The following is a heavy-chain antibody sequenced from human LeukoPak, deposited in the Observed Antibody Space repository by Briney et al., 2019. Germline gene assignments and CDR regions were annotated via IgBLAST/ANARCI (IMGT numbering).Heavy chain of an antibody. V-gene: IGHV1-69*04. J-gene: IGHJ6*02. CDR1: GGTFSSYA. D-gene: IGHD2-2*01. CDR2: IIPILGIA. CDR3: ARGYCSSTSCYDYGMDV. Sequence: SVKVSCKASGGTFSSYAISWVGQAPGQGLEWMGRIIPILGIANYAQKFQGRVTITADKSTSTAYMELSSLRSEDTAVYYCARGYCSSTSCYDYGMDVWGQGTTVTVSS.